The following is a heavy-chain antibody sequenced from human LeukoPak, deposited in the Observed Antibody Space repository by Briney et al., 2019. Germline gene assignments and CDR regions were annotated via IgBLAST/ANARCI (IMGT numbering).Heavy chain of an antibody. V-gene: IGHV3-53*01. D-gene: IGHD5-18*01. J-gene: IGHJ6*02. CDR1: GFTVSSNY. Sequence: PGGSLRLCCAASGFTVSSNYMSWVRQAPGKGLEWVSVIYSGGSTYYADSVKGRFTISRDNSKNTLYLQMNSLRAEDTAVYYCARDQEYSYGYLYGMDVWGQGTTVTVPS. CDR2: IYSGGST. CDR3: ARDQEYSYGYLYGMDV.